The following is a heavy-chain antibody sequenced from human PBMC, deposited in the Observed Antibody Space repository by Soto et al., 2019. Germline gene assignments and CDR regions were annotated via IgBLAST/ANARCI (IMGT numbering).Heavy chain of an antibody. D-gene: IGHD2-15*01. V-gene: IGHV3-33*01. CDR2: IWYDGSNK. J-gene: IGHJ3*02. CDR1: GFTFSSYG. Sequence: GGSLRLSCAASGFTFSSYGMHWVRQAPGKGLEWVAVIWYDGSNKYYADSVKGRFTISRDNSKNTLYLQMNSLRAEDTAVYYCARDDPGGPSIDIWGQGTMVTVSS. CDR3: ARDDPGGPSIDI.